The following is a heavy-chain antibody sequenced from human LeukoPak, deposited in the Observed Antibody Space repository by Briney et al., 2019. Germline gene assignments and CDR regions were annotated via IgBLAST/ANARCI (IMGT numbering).Heavy chain of an antibody. CDR3: AATKQARRYFDY. V-gene: IGHV3-23*01. J-gene: IGHJ4*02. CDR1: GFTFSSNP. D-gene: IGHD1-1*01. CDR2: INPSGGNT. Sequence: GGSLRLSCAGSGFTFSSNPLSWVRQAPGKGLEWVSAINPSGGNTYYADSVRGRFTISRDNSKNTLYLQMNTLRAEDTAVYYCAATKQARRYFDYWGQGTLVTVSS.